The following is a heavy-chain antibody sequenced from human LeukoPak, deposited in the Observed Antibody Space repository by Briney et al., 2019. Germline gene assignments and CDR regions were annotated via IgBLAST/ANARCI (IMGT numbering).Heavy chain of an antibody. CDR3: ASSLGIASRSPPGH. CDR2: INPNTGGT. J-gene: IGHJ4*02. Sequence: GASVKVSCKASGYSFTEYYMHWVRQAPGQGLEWMGWINPNTGGTDFAQKLQGRVTMTRDTSISTVYMELSRLRSDDTAMYYCASSLGIASRSPPGHWGQGSLVTVSS. V-gene: IGHV1-2*02. D-gene: IGHD6-6*01. CDR1: GYSFTEYY.